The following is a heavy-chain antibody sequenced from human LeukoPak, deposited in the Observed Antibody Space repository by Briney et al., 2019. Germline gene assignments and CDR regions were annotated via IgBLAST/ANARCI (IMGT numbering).Heavy chain of an antibody. CDR1: GYTFTSYY. Sequence: GASVKVSCKASGYTFTSYYMHWVRQAPGQGLEWMGIINPSGGSTSYAQKFQGRVTMTRDTSTSTVYMELSSLRSEDTAVYYCARDPTPDCGSDCYSDYWGQGTLVTVSS. CDR2: INPSGGST. CDR3: ARDPTPDCGSDCYSDY. V-gene: IGHV1-46*01. J-gene: IGHJ4*02. D-gene: IGHD2-21*02.